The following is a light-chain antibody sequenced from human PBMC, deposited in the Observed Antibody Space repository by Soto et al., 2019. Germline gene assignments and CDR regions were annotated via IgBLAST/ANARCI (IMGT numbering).Light chain of an antibody. Sequence: DIQMTQSPSSLSASVGDRVTITCRASRGISNYLAWYQQKPGKVPKLLIYAASTLQSGVPSRFSGSGSGTDFTLTISTLQPEDVATYCCQKYKSVPRTFGQGTKVEIK. V-gene: IGKV1-27*01. CDR1: RGISNY. CDR3: QKYKSVPRT. CDR2: AAS. J-gene: IGKJ1*01.